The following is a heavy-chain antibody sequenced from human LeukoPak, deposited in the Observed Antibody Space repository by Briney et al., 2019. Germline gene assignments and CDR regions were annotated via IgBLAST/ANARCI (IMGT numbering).Heavy chain of an antibody. CDR2: IYYSGST. CDR3: AGEGCSSTRCSPRLYYYYYMDV. V-gene: IGHV4-31*03. CDR1: GGSISSGGYY. D-gene: IGHD2-2*01. Sequence: SETLSLTCTVSGGSISSGGYYWSWIRQHPGKGLEWIGYIYYSGSTYYNPSLKSRVTISVDTSKNQFSLKLSSVTAADTAVYYCAGEGCSSTRCSPRLYYYYYMDVWGKGTTVTVSS. J-gene: IGHJ6*03.